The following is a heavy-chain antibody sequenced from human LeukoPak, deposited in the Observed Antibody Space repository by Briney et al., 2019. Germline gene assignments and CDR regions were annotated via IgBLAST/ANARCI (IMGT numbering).Heavy chain of an antibody. J-gene: IGHJ5*02. Sequence: PSETLSLTCAVSGGSISGYYWSWIRQPPGTGLEWIGEINHSGSTNYNPSLKSRVTISVDTSKNQFSLNLSSVTAADTAVYYCAGIPSGGTNGFYPWGQGSLVTVSS. CDR2: INHSGST. V-gene: IGHV4-34*01. CDR1: GGSISGYY. D-gene: IGHD1-7*01. CDR3: AGIPSGGTNGFYP.